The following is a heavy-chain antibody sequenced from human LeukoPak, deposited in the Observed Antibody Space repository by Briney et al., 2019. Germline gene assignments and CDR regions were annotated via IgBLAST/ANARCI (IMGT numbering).Heavy chain of an antibody. D-gene: IGHD2-2*02. CDR2: ISGSSSYI. CDR3: ASSKRYCSSTNCYMVGIDY. J-gene: IGHJ4*02. CDR1: GFTFSTYN. V-gene: IGHV3-21*01. Sequence: GGSLRLSCAASGFTFSTYNMNWVRQAPGKGLEWVSSISGSSSYIYYADSLKGRFTVSSDNAKNSLFLQMNSLRAEDTAIYYCASSKRYCSSTNCYMVGIDYWGQGTLVTVSS.